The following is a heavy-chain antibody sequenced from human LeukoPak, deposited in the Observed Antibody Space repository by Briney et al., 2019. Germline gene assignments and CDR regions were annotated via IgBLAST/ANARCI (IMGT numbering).Heavy chain of an antibody. J-gene: IGHJ4*02. CDR2: IYQTGKT. V-gene: IGHV4-59*08. CDR1: GGSISSYY. CDR3: AALKDNGRNYFDY. D-gene: IGHD1-26*01. Sequence: PSETLSLTCSVSGGSISSYYWSWIRQPPGKGLEWIGYIYQTGKTNYDPSLKSRVTISVDTSENQVSLKLTSVTAADTAVYYCAALKDNGRNYFDYWGQGTLVTVSS.